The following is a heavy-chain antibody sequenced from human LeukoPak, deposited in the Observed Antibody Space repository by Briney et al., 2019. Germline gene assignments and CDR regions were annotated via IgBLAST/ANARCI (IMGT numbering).Heavy chain of an antibody. V-gene: IGHV3-11*01. CDR2: ISSSGSTI. D-gene: IGHD3-10*01. J-gene: IGHJ4*02. Sequence: GGSLRLSCAASGFTFSDYYMSWIRQAPGKGLEWVSYISSSGSTIYYAGSVKGRFTISRDNAKNSLYLQMNSLRAEDTAVYFCAKRGVVIRVILVGFHKEAYYFDSWGQGALVTVSS. CDR1: GFTFSDYY. CDR3: AKRGVVIRVILVGFHKEAYYFDS.